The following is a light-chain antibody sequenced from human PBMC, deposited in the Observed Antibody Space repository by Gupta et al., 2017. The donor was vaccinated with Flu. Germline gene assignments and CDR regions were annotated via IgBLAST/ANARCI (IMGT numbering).Light chain of an antibody. CDR2: GAS. J-gene: IGKJ2*01. CDR3: HHECCSPTT. CDR1: HSVTSSY. V-gene: IGKV3-20*01. Sequence: EIVLTQSPGTLSLSPGEGATLSCRASHSVTSSYLSWYQQKPGQSPRLLIYGASSRATGMPDRFSGSGSGTDFTLTISRLEPEDFAVYYCHHECCSPTTFGQGTKLE.